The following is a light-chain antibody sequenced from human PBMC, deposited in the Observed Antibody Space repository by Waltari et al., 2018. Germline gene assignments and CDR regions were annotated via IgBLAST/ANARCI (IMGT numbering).Light chain of an antibody. CDR1: QSVSSY. Sequence: IVLTQSPATLSLSPGERATLSCRASQSVSSYLAWYQQKPGQTPRLLIYDTSFRAAGIPDRFSGRGSGTDFTLTISSVEPEDSAVYYCQQRRNWPRLFTFGGGTKVEIK. V-gene: IGKV3-11*01. CDR3: QQRRNWPRLFT. J-gene: IGKJ4*01. CDR2: DTS.